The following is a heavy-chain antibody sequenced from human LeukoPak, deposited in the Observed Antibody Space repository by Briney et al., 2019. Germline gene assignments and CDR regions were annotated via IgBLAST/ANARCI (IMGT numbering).Heavy chain of an antibody. V-gene: IGHV3-23*01. D-gene: IGHD3-22*01. Sequence: GGSLRLSCAASGFTFSSYAMSWVRQAPGKGLEGGSAISGSGGSTYYADSVKGRFTISRDNSKNTLYLQMNSLRAEDTAVYYCAKGGYYDSSSYWGQGILVTVSS. CDR1: GFTFSSYA. CDR2: ISGSGGST. J-gene: IGHJ4*02. CDR3: AKGGYYDSSSY.